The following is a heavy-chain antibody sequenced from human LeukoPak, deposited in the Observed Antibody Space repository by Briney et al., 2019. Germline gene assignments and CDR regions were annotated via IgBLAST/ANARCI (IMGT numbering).Heavy chain of an antibody. V-gene: IGHV1-2*07. Sequence: ASVKVSCKASGYIFTGYYMHWVRQAPGQGLEWMGWINPNSGGTNYAHKFQGRVTMTRDTSISTAYMELSRLRSDGTAVYYCARDRPPQLVRPFDYWGQGTLVTVSS. CDR2: INPNSGGT. CDR3: ARDRPPQLVRPFDY. CDR1: GYIFTGYY. J-gene: IGHJ4*02. D-gene: IGHD6-13*01.